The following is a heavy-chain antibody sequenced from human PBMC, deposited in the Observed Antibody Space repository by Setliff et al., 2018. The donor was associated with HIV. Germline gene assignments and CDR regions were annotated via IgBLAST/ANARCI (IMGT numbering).Heavy chain of an antibody. V-gene: IGHV4-39*07. J-gene: IGHJ1*01. CDR3: YYYDSSGYPEY. CDR1: GGSISSSNYY. Sequence: PSETLSLTCTVSGGSISSSNYYWGWIRQPPGKGLEWIGSSSYSGTSYANPSLKSRVTISVDTSKSQFSLKLTSVTAADTAIYYCYYYDSSGYPEYWGQGTLVTVSS. D-gene: IGHD3-22*01. CDR2: SSYSGTS.